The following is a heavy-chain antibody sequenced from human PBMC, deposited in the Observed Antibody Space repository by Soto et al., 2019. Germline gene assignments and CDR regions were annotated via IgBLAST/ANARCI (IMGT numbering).Heavy chain of an antibody. Sequence: GGSLRLSCAASGFTFSSYGMHWVRQAPGKGLEWVAVIWYDGSNKYYADSVKGRFTISRDNSKNTLYLQMNSLRAEDTAVYYCARFIAVAGTSYYYYGMDVWGQGTTVTVS. V-gene: IGHV3-33*01. CDR2: IWYDGSNK. CDR1: GFTFSSYG. CDR3: ARFIAVAGTSYYYYGMDV. D-gene: IGHD6-19*01. J-gene: IGHJ6*02.